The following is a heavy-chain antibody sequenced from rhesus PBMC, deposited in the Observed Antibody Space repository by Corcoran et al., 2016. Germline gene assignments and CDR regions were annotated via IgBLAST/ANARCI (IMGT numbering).Heavy chain of an antibody. CDR2: ISYTGGST. J-gene: IGHJ4*01. CDR3: ARDGIVVVFTAHFDY. Sequence: EVQLVESGGGLAKPGGSLRLSCAASGFSFSDYYMYWVRQAPGKGLEWVSVISYTGGSTYYADSVNGRFTISRENAKNTLYLQMDSLRAEDTAVYYCARDGIVVVFTAHFDYWGQGVLVTVSS. CDR1: GFSFSDYY. D-gene: IGHD2-27*01. V-gene: IGHV3S18*01.